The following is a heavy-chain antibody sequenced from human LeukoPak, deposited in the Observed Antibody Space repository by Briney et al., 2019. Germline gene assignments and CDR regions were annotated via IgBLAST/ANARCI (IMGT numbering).Heavy chain of an antibody. CDR3: ARGGSGDAYFQH. J-gene: IGHJ1*01. V-gene: IGHV4-59*01. CDR2: IYYSGST. D-gene: IGHD4-17*01. CDR1: GGSISSYY. Sequence: SETLSLPCTVSGGSISSYYWSWIRQPPGKGLEWIGYIYYSGSTNYNPSLKSRVTMSVDTSKNQFSLKLSSVTAADTAVYYCARGGSGDAYFQHWGQGTLVTVSS.